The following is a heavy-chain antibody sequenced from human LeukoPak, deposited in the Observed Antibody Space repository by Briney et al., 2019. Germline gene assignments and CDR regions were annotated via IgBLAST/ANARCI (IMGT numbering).Heavy chain of an antibody. CDR1: GFTFSSYW. D-gene: IGHD3-10*02. V-gene: IGHV3-7*01. J-gene: IGHJ6*04. Sequence: GGSLRLSCAASGFTFSSYWMSWVRQAPGKGLECVGNIKQDVSEKYYVDSVKGRFTISRDNAKNSLYLQMNSLRAEDTAVYYCAELGITMIGGVWGKGTTVTISS. CDR3: AELGITMIGGV. CDR2: IKQDVSEK.